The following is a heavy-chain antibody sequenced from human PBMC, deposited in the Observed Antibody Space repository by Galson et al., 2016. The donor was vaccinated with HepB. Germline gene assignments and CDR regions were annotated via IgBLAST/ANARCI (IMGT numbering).Heavy chain of an antibody. CDR2: ISEDGSNK. CDR1: GFTFSSYA. V-gene: IGHV3-30*04. D-gene: IGHD2-2*02. Sequence: SLRLSCAASGFTFSSYAMHWVRQAPGKWLEWVSVISEDGSNKYYADSLKCRFTISRGNSKNTLYLQMESLRPEDTAVYYCARDRSLYQPPRPFFDYWGQGVLVTVSS. J-gene: IGHJ4*02. CDR3: ARDRSLYQPPRPFFDY.